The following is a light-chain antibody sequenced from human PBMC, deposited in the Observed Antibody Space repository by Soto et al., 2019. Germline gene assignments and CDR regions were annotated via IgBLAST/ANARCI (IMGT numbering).Light chain of an antibody. Sequence: EIVSTQSPGTLSLSPGERATLSCRASQSVSSNNLPWYQHKRGQAPRLLMYGASSRATGIPDRFSGSGSGIDFTLTIARLEPEEFTVYYCEQYGTSPRTFGQGTKVDIK. CDR1: QSVSSNN. CDR2: GAS. V-gene: IGKV3-20*01. CDR3: EQYGTSPRT. J-gene: IGKJ1*01.